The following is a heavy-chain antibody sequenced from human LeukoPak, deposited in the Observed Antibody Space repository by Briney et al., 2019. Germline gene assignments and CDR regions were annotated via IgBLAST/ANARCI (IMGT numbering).Heavy chain of an antibody. D-gene: IGHD3-22*01. Sequence: GRSLRLSCAASGFTFDDHAMHWVRQAPGKGLEWVSGISWNSGTIGYADSVKGRFTISRDNAKNSLYLQMNSLRAEDTALYYCAKDRLFLRDAFDIWGQGTMVTVSS. CDR1: GFTFDDHA. CDR3: AKDRLFLRDAFDI. J-gene: IGHJ3*02. CDR2: ISWNSGTI. V-gene: IGHV3-9*01.